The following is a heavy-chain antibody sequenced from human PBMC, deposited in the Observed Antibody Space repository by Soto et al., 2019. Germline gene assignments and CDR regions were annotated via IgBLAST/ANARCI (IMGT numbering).Heavy chain of an antibody. CDR2: IWYDGSNK. CDR1: GCTFSSSG. CDR3: ARYVDYYDRPGYSPFVF. J-gene: IGHJ4*02. Sequence: GGTLRLSCEPSGCTFSSSGIRWVRQPPGKGLEWLAGIWYDGSNKDYADSVKGRFIISRDNAKKTVYLQMNSVRVEDTAVYFCARYVDYYDRPGYSPFVFWGPGAPLAVSS. V-gene: IGHV3-33*01. D-gene: IGHD3-22*01.